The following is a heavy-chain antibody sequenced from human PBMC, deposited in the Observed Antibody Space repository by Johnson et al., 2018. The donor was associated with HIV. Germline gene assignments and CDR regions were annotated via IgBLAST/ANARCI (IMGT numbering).Heavy chain of an antibody. CDR1: GFTVRSNY. Sequence: VQLVESGGGLTQPGGSLRLSCAASGFTVRSNYMSWVRPAPGTGLTWVSVIYSGVSTYYSDSVKGRFTISSDNPKNTLYLQMNSLRAEDTAVYYCASRYGDYGLGAFDIWGQGTMVTVSS. J-gene: IGHJ3*02. V-gene: IGHV3-53*01. CDR2: IYSGVST. D-gene: IGHD4-17*01. CDR3: ASRYGDYGLGAFDI.